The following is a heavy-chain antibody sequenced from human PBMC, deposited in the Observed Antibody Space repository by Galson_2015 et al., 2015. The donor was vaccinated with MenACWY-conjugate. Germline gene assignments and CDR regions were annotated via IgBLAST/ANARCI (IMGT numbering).Heavy chain of an antibody. J-gene: IGHJ4*02. Sequence: SLRLSCAASGFSVTSHFMGWVRQAPGKGLEWVALLYDDGTSRYADSVKGRFTISRDTIRNSLSLQMHGLRAEDTAMYFCAKIVRHPVGLYFDSWGQGTLVLVSS. V-gene: IGHV3-53*01. CDR2: LYDDGTS. D-gene: IGHD3/OR15-3a*01. CDR1: GFSVTSHF. CDR3: AKIVRHPVGLYFDS.